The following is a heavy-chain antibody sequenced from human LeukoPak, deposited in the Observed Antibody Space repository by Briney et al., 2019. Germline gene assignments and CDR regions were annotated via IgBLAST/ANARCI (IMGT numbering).Heavy chain of an antibody. CDR1: GFTFSNYW. V-gene: IGHV3-7*01. CDR3: ARERVLPAAISGAFDI. D-gene: IGHD2-2*01. J-gene: IGHJ3*02. Sequence: GGSLRLSCAASGFTFSNYWMTWVRQAPGKGLEWVANIKPDGSEKYYLDSVKGRFTISRDNAKNSLYLQMNSPRAEDTAVYYCARERVLPAAISGAFDIWGQGTMVTVSS. CDR2: IKPDGSEK.